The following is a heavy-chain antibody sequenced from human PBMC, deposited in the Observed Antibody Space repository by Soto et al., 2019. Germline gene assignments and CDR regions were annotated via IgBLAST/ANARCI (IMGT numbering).Heavy chain of an antibody. Sequence: ASVKVSCKASDYTFNSYGISWVRKAPGQGLEWMGWLSGDNGDIKYAQKFQGRVTMTTDISASTVYMELRSLGSDDTAVYFCAGSRGFGFDFWGQGTLVTVSS. CDR2: LSGDNGDI. V-gene: IGHV1-18*01. CDR1: DYTFNSYG. CDR3: AGSRGFGFDF. J-gene: IGHJ4*02. D-gene: IGHD2-15*01.